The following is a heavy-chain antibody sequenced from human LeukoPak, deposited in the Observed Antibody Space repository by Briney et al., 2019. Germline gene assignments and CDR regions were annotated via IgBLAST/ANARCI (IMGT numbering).Heavy chain of an antibody. J-gene: IGHJ4*02. CDR1: GGSFSGYY. D-gene: IGHD3-9*01. CDR2: NNHSGIT. Sequence: PSETLSLTCVVYGGSFSGYYWSWIRQPPRKGLEWIGENNHSGITNYNQSLKSRVTISVDTSKNQFSLKLSSVTAADTAVYYCARGRPSDILTGYFTPFDYWGQGTLVTVSS. V-gene: IGHV4-34*01. CDR3: ARGRPSDILTGYFTPFDY.